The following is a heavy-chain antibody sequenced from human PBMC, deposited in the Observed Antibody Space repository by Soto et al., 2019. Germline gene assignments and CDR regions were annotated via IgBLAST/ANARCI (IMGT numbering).Heavy chain of an antibody. CDR3: AKDRVVAGIGEFDF. D-gene: IGHD6-19*01. Sequence: GGSLRLSCAASGFTFSRHAIHWVRQAPGKGLEWVAVISYGGNNQYYEDSVKGRFTISRDNSKNTVSLQMNSLRAEDTAVYHCAKDRVVAGIGEFDFWGQGNLVTVSS. J-gene: IGHJ5*01. V-gene: IGHV3-30*18. CDR1: GFTFSRHA. CDR2: ISYGGNNQ.